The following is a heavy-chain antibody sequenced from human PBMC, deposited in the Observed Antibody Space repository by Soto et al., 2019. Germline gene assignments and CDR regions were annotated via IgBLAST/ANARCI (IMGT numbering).Heavy chain of an antibody. J-gene: IGHJ6*02. D-gene: IGHD3-10*01. Sequence: ASVKVSCKASGYTFTSYGISWVRQAPGQGLEWMGWINPNSGGTNYAQKFQGWVTMTRDTSISTAYMELSRLRSDDTAVYYCARGSGSYFGPYYYYGMDVWGQGTTVTVSS. V-gene: IGHV1-2*04. CDR1: GYTFTSYG. CDR2: INPNSGGT. CDR3: ARGSGSYFGPYYYYGMDV.